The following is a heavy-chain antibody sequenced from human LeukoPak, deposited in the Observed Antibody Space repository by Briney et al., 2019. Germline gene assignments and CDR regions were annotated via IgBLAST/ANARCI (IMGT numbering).Heavy chain of an antibody. CDR1: GGSFSGYY. V-gene: IGHV4-34*01. CDR2: INHSGST. CDR3: ARATWIQLWLRDYYYGMDV. Sequence: SETLSLTCAVYGGSFSGYYWSWIRQPPGKGLEWIGEINHSGSTNYNPSLKSRVTISVDTSKNQFSLKLSSVTAAVTAVYYCARATWIQLWLRDYYYGMDVWGQGTTVTVSS. D-gene: IGHD5-18*01. J-gene: IGHJ6*02.